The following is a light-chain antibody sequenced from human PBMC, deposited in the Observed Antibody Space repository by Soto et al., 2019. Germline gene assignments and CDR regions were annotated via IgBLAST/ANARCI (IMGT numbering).Light chain of an antibody. CDR2: SDN. Sequence: QSVLTQPPSASGTPGQRVTISCSGSSSNIGGNAVNWYQQLPGTAPKLLIYSDNQRPSGVPDRFSGSKSGTSASLAISGLQSEDEADYYCATWDDSLNVYVFATGTKVTVL. CDR3: ATWDDSLNVYV. CDR1: SSNIGGNA. V-gene: IGLV1-44*01. J-gene: IGLJ1*01.